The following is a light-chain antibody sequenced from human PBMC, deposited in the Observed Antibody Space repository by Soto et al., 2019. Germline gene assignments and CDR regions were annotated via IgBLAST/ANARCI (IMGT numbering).Light chain of an antibody. V-gene: IGKV1-39*01. CDR3: QQSYTAPSIT. CDR2: GVS. Sequence: DIQMTQSRSSLSASVGDKVTISFRASQSISSSLNWYQQKSGKAPNLLIYGVSRLQGGVPSRFSGSGSGTDFTLSISSLQPEDFATYYCQQSYTAPSITFGQGTRLEIK. CDR1: QSISSS. J-gene: IGKJ5*01.